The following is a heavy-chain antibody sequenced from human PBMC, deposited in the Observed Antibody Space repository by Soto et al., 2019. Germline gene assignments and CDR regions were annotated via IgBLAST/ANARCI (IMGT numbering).Heavy chain of an antibody. V-gene: IGHV3-30*18. CDR1: GFTFSSYG. Sequence: LRLSCAASGFTFSSYGMHWVRQAPGKGLEWVAVISYDGSNKYYADSVKGRFTISRDNSKNTLYLQMNSLRAEDTAVYYCAKGRRGVVLRTYFDYWGQGTLVTVSS. J-gene: IGHJ4*02. CDR3: AKGRRGVVLRTYFDY. CDR2: ISYDGSNK. D-gene: IGHD3-10*01.